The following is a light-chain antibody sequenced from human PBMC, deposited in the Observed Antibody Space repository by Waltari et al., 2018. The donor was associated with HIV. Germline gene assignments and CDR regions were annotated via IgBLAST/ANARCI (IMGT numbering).Light chain of an antibody. V-gene: IGLV1-47*01. Sequence: QSVLTQPPSVSGTPGQRVTISCSGSRSNIGSNYVYWYQQLPGTAPKLLIDRKHQRPSGVPDRVSGSKSGTSASLAISGLRSEDEGDYHCTTWGGSLSGPVFGGGTKVTVL. CDR3: TTWGGSLSGPV. CDR1: RSNIGSNY. J-gene: IGLJ3*02. CDR2: RKH.